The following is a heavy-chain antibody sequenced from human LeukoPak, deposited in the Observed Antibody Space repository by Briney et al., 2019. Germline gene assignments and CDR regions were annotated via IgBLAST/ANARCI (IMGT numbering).Heavy chain of an antibody. CDR1: GFTFSSYA. CDR2: ISGSGGST. V-gene: IGHV3-23*01. Sequence: GGSLRLSCAVSGFTFSSYAMSWVLQAPGKGLEWVSTISGSGGSTYYADFVKGRFTISRDNSKNTLYLQMRSLRVEDTAVYYCAKAPINVAARLSPYDFDYWGQGTLVTVSS. D-gene: IGHD6-6*01. CDR3: AKAPINVAARLSPYDFDY. J-gene: IGHJ4*02.